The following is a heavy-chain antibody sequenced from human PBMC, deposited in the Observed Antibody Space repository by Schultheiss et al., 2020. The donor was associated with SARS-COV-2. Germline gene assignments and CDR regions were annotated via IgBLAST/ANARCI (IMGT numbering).Heavy chain of an antibody. CDR2: IYHSGST. J-gene: IGHJ6*02. V-gene: IGHV4-34*01. CDR1: GGSFSGYY. CDR3: ARGLRGNSFYYDMDV. Sequence: SETLSLTCAVYGGSFSGYYWSWIRQPPGKGLEWIGEIYHSGSTNYNPSLKSRVTISVDTSNNQFSLKLSSVTAADTAVYYCARGLRGNSFYYDMDVWGQGTTVTVSS. D-gene: IGHD2/OR15-2a*01.